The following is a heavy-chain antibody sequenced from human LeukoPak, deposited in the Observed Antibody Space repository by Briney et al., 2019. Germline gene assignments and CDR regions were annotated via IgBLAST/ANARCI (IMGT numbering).Heavy chain of an antibody. CDR3: AKDRPSSSGHDY. V-gene: IGHV3-23*01. J-gene: IGHJ4*02. CDR1: GFTFCSYA. Sequence: GGPLRLSCAASGFTFCSYAMSWVRQAPGKGLEWVSAISGSGGSTYYADSVKGRFTISRDNSKNTLYLQMNSLRAEDTAVYYCAKDRPSSSGHDYWGQGTLVTVSS. CDR2: ISGSGGST. D-gene: IGHD6-19*01.